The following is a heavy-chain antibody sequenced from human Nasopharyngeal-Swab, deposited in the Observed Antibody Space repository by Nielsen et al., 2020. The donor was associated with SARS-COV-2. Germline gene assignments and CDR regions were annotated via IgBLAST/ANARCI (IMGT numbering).Heavy chain of an antibody. Sequence: LSLTCAASGFTFSSYAMSCVRPAPGKGLEWVSAISGSGGSTYYADSVKGRFTISRDNSKNTLYLQMNSLRAEDTAVYYCAKGSLGIVGAMGRLDYWGQGTLVTVSS. CDR2: ISGSGGST. V-gene: IGHV3-23*01. CDR3: AKGSLGIVGAMGRLDY. CDR1: GFTFSSYA. D-gene: IGHD1-26*01. J-gene: IGHJ4*02.